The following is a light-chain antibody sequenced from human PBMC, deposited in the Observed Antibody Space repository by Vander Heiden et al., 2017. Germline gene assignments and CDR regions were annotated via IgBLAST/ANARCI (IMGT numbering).Light chain of an antibody. CDR1: QNVRNNF. V-gene: IGKV3-20*01. Sequence: ETVLTQPPGTLSLSPGERATLSCRASQNVRNNFLAWYQQKPGQAPRLLRCDASTRATGIPDRFSGSGSGTDFTLTINRLEPEDFAVYYCQLYGSSPLFTFGPGTKVDIK. CDR3: QLYGSSPLFT. CDR2: DAS. J-gene: IGKJ3*01.